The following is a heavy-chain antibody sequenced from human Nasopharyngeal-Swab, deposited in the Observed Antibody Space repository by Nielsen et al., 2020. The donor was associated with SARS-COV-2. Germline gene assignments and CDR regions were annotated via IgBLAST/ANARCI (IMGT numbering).Heavy chain of an antibody. CDR3: TTDRSLLWFGELWGEYFQH. J-gene: IGHJ1*01. D-gene: IGHD3-10*01. V-gene: IGHV3-15*01. Sequence: VRQAPGKGLEWVGRIKSKTDGGTTDYAAPVKGRFTISRDDSKNTPYLQMNSLKTEDTAVYYCTTDRSLLWFGELWGEYFQHWGQGTLITVSS. CDR2: IKSKTDGGTT.